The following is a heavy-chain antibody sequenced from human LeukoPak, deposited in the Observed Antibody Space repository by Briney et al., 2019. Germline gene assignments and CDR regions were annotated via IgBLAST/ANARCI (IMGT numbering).Heavy chain of an antibody. CDR2: IKQDGSEK. Sequence: PGGSLRLSCAASGFTFSSYWMSWVRQAPGKGLEWVANIKQDGSEKYYVDSVKGRFTISRDNAKNSLYLQMNSLRAEDTAVYHCARVRGYYYDSSPEGYLDFWGQGTLVTVSS. V-gene: IGHV3-7*01. CDR3: ARVRGYYYDSSPEGYLDF. CDR1: GFTFSSYW. J-gene: IGHJ4*02. D-gene: IGHD3-22*01.